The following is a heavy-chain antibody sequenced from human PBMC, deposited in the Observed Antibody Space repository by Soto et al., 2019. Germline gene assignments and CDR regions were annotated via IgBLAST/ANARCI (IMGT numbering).Heavy chain of an antibody. CDR3: ARGAESQLRSRDYFYDMDV. J-gene: IGHJ6*02. CDR1: GFTFNSHG. V-gene: IGHV3-30*03. D-gene: IGHD2-2*01. Sequence: QVQLVESGGGVVQPGRSLRLSCGASGFTFNSHGMHWVRQAPGKGLEWVAVISYEGSNNFYAESVKGRFTISRDNSKNTMYRQMTRLRLEHTVVYYCARGAESQLRSRDYFYDMDVWGQGTTVTVSS. CDR2: ISYEGSNN.